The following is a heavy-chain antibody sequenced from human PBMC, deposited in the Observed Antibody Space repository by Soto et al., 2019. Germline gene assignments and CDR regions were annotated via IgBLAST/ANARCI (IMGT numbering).Heavy chain of an antibody. Sequence: TLSLTCTVSSDSRSSHKWSWIRQPPGKALEWLALIYWDDDKRYSPSLKSRLTITKDTSKNQVVLTMTNMDPVDTATYYCAHRPSYCSGGSCYSGFDYWGQGTLVTVSS. D-gene: IGHD2-15*01. CDR3: AHRPSYCSGGSCYSGFDY. V-gene: IGHV2-5*08. J-gene: IGHJ4*02. CDR1: SDSRSSHKW. CDR2: IYWDDDK.